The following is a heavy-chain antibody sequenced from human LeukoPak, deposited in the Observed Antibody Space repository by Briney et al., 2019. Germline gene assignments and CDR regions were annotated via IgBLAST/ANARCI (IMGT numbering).Heavy chain of an antibody. D-gene: IGHD3-3*01. CDR2: IYYSGST. Sequence: PSQTLSLTCTVSGGSISSGDYYWSWIRQPPGKGLEWIGYIYYSGSTYYNPSLKSRVTISVDTSKNQFSLKLSFVTAADTAVYYCASRTIFGVVDYWGQGTLVTVSS. CDR3: ASRTIFGVVDY. V-gene: IGHV4-30-4*01. J-gene: IGHJ4*02. CDR1: GGSISSGDYY.